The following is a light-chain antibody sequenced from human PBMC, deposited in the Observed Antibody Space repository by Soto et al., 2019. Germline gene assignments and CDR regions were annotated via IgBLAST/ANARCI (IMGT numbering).Light chain of an antibody. CDR3: QQYNNWPPRAWT. Sequence: EIVMTQSPATLSVSPGERATLSCRASQSVSSNLAWYQQKPGQAPRLLIYGASTRATGIPARFSGSGSATEFTLTISSLQSEDFAVYYCQQYNNWPPRAWTFGQGTKVEIK. J-gene: IGKJ1*01. CDR1: QSVSSN. V-gene: IGKV3-15*01. CDR2: GAS.